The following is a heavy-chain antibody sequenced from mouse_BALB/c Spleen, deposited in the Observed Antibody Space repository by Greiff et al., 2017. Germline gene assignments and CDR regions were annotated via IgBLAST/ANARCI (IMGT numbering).Heavy chain of an antibody. J-gene: IGHJ2*01. V-gene: IGHV1-54*01. CDR2: INPGSGGT. D-gene: IGHD1-1*01. Sequence: VQLQESGAELVRPGTSVKVSCKASGYAFTNYLIEWVKQRPGQGLEWIGVINPGSGGTNYNEKFKGKATLTADKSSSTAYMQLSSLTSDDSAVYFCARGDYSYYFDYWGQGTTLTVSS. CDR3: ARGDYSYYFDY. CDR1: GYAFTNYL.